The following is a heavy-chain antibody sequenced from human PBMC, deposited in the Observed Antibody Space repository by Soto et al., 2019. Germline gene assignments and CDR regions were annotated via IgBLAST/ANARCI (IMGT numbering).Heavy chain of an antibody. V-gene: IGHV1-46*01. CDR1: GYTFTSYY. J-gene: IGHJ4*02. Sequence: ASVKVSCKASGYTFTSYYMHWVRQAPGQGLEWMGIINPSGGSTSYAQKFQGRVTMTRDTSTNTVYMELSSLRSEDTAVYYCASSWGAMAALDYWGQGTLVTVSS. CDR2: INPSGGST. D-gene: IGHD5-18*01. CDR3: ASSWGAMAALDY.